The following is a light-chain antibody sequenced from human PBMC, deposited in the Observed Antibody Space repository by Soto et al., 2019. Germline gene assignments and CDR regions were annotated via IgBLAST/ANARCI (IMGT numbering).Light chain of an antibody. CDR1: QSISSY. V-gene: IGKV1-39*01. CDR3: QQYKSYSET. J-gene: IGKJ1*01. Sequence: DIQMTQSPSSLSASVGDRVTITCRASQSISSYLNWYQQKPGKAPKLLIYAASSLQSGVPSRFSGSGSGTDFTLTISSLQPDDFATYYCQQYKSYSETFGQGTKVDIK. CDR2: AAS.